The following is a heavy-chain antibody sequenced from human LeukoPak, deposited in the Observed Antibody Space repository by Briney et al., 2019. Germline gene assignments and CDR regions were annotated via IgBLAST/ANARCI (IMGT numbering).Heavy chain of an antibody. D-gene: IGHD2-15*01. CDR3: ASYLVVVAEGDGGAFDI. J-gene: IGHJ3*02. CDR1: GGIFSSYA. V-gene: IGHV1-69*01. Sequence: GAAVKVSCKASGGIFSSYAISWVRQAPAQEVEGMGGSIHFFGTEHFSQKFQGRVTITADESTSTAYMELSSLRSEDTAVYYCASYLVVVAEGDGGAFDIWGQGTMVTVSS. CDR2: SIHFFGTE.